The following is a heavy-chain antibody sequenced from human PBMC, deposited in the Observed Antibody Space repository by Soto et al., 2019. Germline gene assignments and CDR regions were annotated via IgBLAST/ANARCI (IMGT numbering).Heavy chain of an antibody. D-gene: IGHD6-13*01. CDR2: ISYDGTNK. CDR1: GFTFSSYA. CDR3: ARDEAYSSSWYPRFDY. Sequence: PAGSLRLSCAASGFTFSSYAMHWVRQAPGKGLEWVAVISYDGTNKYYADSVKGRFTISRDNSKNTLYLQMNSLRAEDTAVYYCARDEAYSSSWYPRFDYWGQGT. V-gene: IGHV3-30-3*01. J-gene: IGHJ4*02.